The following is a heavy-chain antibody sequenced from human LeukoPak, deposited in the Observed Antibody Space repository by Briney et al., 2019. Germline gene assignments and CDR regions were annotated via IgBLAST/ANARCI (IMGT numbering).Heavy chain of an antibody. CDR1: GGSISSGGYY. D-gene: IGHD3-9*01. J-gene: IGHJ4*02. Sequence: SETLSLTCTVSGGSISSGGYYWRWLRQHPGKGLEWIVYIYYSGSTYYNPSLKSRVTISVDTSKNQFSLKLSSVTAADTAVYYCARGKRVYDILTGYVFDYWGQGTLVTVSS. V-gene: IGHV4-31*03. CDR3: ARGKRVYDILTGYVFDY. CDR2: IYYSGST.